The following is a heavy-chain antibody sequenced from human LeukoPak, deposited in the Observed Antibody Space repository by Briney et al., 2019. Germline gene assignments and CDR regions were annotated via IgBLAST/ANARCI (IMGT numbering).Heavy chain of an antibody. CDR2: ITSSSSYV. D-gene: IGHD5-12*01. CDR3: ARETLYSGYAAYFDY. Sequence: GGSLRLSCAASGFSFSTYSMNWVRQAPGKGLEWVSSITSSSSYVYYADSVKGRFTISRDNAKNSLYLQMNSLRAEDTAVYYCARETLYSGYAAYFDYWGQGTLVTVSS. V-gene: IGHV3-21*01. CDR1: GFSFSTYS. J-gene: IGHJ4*02.